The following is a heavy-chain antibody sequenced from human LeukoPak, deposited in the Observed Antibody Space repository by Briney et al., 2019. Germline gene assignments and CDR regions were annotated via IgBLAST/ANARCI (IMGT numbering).Heavy chain of an antibody. J-gene: IGHJ4*02. Sequence: PGGSLRLSCAASGFTFNNYSMNWVRQAPGKGLEWVSYINYRSSAIYYADSVKGRFTISRDNAKNSLYLQMNRLRDEDTAVYYCARADYGDYGGDYWGQGTLVTVSS. CDR3: ARADYGDYGGDY. D-gene: IGHD4-17*01. CDR1: GFTFNNYS. CDR2: INYRSSAI. V-gene: IGHV3-48*02.